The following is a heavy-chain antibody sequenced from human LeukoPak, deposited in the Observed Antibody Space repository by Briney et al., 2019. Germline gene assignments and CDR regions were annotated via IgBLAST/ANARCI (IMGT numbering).Heavy chain of an antibody. CDR2: MNPNSGNT. CDR1: GYTFTSYD. Sequence: ASVKVSCKASGYTFTSYDINWVRQATGQGLEWMGWMNPNSGNTGYVQKFQGRVTITRNTSISTAYMELSSLRSEDTAVYYCARGLGITGTENWFDPWGQGTLVTVSS. J-gene: IGHJ5*02. D-gene: IGHD1-20*01. CDR3: ARGLGITGTENWFDP. V-gene: IGHV1-8*03.